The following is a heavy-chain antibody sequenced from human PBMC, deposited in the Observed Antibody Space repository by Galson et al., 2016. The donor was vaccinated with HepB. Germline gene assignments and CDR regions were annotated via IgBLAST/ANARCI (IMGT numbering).Heavy chain of an antibody. CDR3: LAVISTGYFDL. D-gene: IGHD2-2*01. V-gene: IGHV3-73*01. J-gene: IGHJ2*01. CDR2: IRTKPNTYAT. Sequence: SLRLSCAASGFIFSDHAMHWVRQASGKGLEWVGRIRTKPNTYATVYAVSVKGRFIISRDDLKNTTYLQMNSLKTEDTAVYYCLAVISTGYFDLWGRGTLVTVSS. CDR1: GFIFSDHA.